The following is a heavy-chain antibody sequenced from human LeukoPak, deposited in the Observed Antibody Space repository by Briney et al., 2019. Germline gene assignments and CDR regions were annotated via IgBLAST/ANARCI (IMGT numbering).Heavy chain of an antibody. CDR1: GFTFSSYS. J-gene: IGHJ4*02. Sequence: PGGSLRLSCAASGFTFSSYSMNWVRQAPGKGLVWVSRIDNAGSITTYAVSVKGRFTISRDNAENTLYLQMNSLRVEDTAVYYCVRSAFHAGSGNYYDYWGQGTLVTVSS. CDR2: IDNAGSIT. CDR3: VRSAFHAGSGNYYDY. D-gene: IGHD3-22*01. V-gene: IGHV3-74*03.